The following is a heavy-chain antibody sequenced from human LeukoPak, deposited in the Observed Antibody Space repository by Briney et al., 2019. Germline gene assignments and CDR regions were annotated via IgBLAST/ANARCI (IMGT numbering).Heavy chain of an antibody. CDR1: GFTFSSYW. CDR3: AGGELSMDYYYGMDV. CDR2: INSDGSST. Sequence: GGSLRLSCAASGFTFSSYWMHWVRQRPGKGLVWVSCINSDGSSTSYADSVKGRFTISRDNAKNTLYLQMNSLRAEDTAVYYCAGGELSMDYYYGMDVWGQGTTVTVSS. D-gene: IGHD3-16*02. V-gene: IGHV3-74*01. J-gene: IGHJ6*02.